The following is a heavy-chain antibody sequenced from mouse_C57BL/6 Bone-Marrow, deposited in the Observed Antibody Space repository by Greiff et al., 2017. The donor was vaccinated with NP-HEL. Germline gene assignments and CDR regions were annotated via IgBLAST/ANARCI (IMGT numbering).Heavy chain of an antibody. V-gene: IGHV1-5*01. CDR2: IYPGNSDT. CDR1: GYTFTSYW. D-gene: IGHD1-1*01. Sequence: VHVKQSGTVLARPGASVKMSCKTSGYTFTSYWMHWVKQRPGQGLEWIGAIYPGNSDTSYNQKFKGKAKLTAVTSASTAYMELSSLTNEDSAVYYCTRRYYYGSSHFDYWGQGTTLTVSS. J-gene: IGHJ2*01. CDR3: TRRYYYGSSHFDY.